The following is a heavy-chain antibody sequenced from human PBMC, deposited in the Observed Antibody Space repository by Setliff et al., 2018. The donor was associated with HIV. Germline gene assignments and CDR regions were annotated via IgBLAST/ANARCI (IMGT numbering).Heavy chain of an antibody. Sequence: GGSLRLSCAASGFIFSTFPMHWVRQAPGKGLEWVSYIRSDGYTIYYADSVKGRFTISRDNAKNSLYLQMNSLRVEDTALYYCARDLNWGSDYWGQGTLVTVSS. V-gene: IGHV3-48*04. J-gene: IGHJ4*02. CDR3: ARDLNWGSDY. CDR2: IRSDGYTI. D-gene: IGHD7-27*01. CDR1: GFIFSTFP.